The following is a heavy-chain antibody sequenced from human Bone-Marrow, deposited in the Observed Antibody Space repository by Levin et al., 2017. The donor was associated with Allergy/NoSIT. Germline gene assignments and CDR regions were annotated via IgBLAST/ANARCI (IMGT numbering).Heavy chain of an antibody. CDR1: GFTFSTYS. J-gene: IGHJ4*02. CDR2: ISTDGNDI. D-gene: IGHD3-3*01. Sequence: GGSLRLSCAASGFTFSTYSMNWIRQAPGKGLEWVSSISTDGNDINYADSVKGRFTISRDNANNALSLQMNRLRPEDTVVYFCPRARSTTVFGVRLGRTFDFWGQGTLVTVSS. V-gene: IGHV3-21*01. CDR3: PRARSTTVFGVRLGRTFDF.